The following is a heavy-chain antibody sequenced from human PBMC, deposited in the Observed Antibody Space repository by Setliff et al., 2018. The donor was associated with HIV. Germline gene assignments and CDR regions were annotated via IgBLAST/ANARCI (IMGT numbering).Heavy chain of an antibody. Sequence: PGGSLRLSCAASGFTFSSYAMSWVRQTPEKGLEWVSIINSYGSSTYYADSVKGRFTISRDNSKNTLYLQMNSLRAEDTAVYYCAKDPRAAVATICDYWGQGTLVTVSS. D-gene: IGHD5-12*01. CDR2: INSYGSST. CDR3: AKDPRAAVATICDY. J-gene: IGHJ4*02. V-gene: IGHV3-23*01. CDR1: GFTFSSYA.